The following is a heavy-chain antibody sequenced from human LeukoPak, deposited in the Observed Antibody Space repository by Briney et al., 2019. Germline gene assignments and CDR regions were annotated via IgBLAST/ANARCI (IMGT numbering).Heavy chain of an antibody. Sequence: PSETLSLTCGVYGGSFSGYYWSWIRQPPGKGLEWIGEINHSENTNYNPSLKSRVIISVDTSKNQFSLKLSSVIAADTAVYYCARRTWFGRRDIDYWGQGTLVTVSS. J-gene: IGHJ4*02. CDR1: GGSFSGYY. CDR2: INHSENT. CDR3: ARRTWFGRRDIDY. D-gene: IGHD3-10*01. V-gene: IGHV4-34*01.